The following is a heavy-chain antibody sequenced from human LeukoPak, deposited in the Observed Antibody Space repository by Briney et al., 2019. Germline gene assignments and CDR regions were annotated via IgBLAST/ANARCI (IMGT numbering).Heavy chain of an antibody. Sequence: GGSLRLSCAASGFTVSSNYMSWVRQAPGKGLGWVSVIYSGGSTYYADSVKGRFTISRDNSKNTLYLQMNSLRAEDTAIYYCARDKLGGNHWDYWGQGTLVTVSS. V-gene: IGHV3-53*01. D-gene: IGHD4-23*01. CDR2: IYSGGST. CDR3: ARDKLGGNHWDY. CDR1: GFTVSSNY. J-gene: IGHJ4*02.